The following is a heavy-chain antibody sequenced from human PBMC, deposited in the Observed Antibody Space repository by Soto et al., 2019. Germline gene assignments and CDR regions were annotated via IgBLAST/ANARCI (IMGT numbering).Heavy chain of an antibody. Sequence: QVQLVESGGGVVQPGRSLRLSCAASGFSFSDYGMHWVRQAPGKGLEWVADISHDGGIRHYADSVTGRFTISRDNSKNTLYLRMTSLTDVDTAVYYCVTNAIVESDDYWADGTRITVSS. D-gene: IGHD3-10*01. CDR2: ISHDGGIR. J-gene: IGHJ4*01. V-gene: IGHV3-30*03. CDR3: VTNAIVESDDY. CDR1: GFSFSDYG.